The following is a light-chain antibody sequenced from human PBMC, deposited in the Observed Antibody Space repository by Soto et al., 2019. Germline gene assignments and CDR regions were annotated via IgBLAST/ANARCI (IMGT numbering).Light chain of an antibody. V-gene: IGKV3-20*01. Sequence: EIVLTQSPGTLSLSPGERATLCCRASQSVRSSYLAWYQQKPGQAPRLLIYGASSRATGIPDRFSGSGSGTDFTLTITRLEPEDFAVFYCQQYGSSPYTFGQGTKLEIK. CDR3: QQYGSSPYT. CDR2: GAS. CDR1: QSVRSSY. J-gene: IGKJ2*01.